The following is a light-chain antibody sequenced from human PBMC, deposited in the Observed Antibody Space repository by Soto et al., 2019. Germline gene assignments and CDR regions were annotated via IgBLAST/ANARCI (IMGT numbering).Light chain of an antibody. CDR1: SGSIASNY. V-gene: IGLV6-57*01. Sequence: NFMLTQPHSVSESPGKTVTISCTRSSGSIASNYVQWYQQRPGSSPTTVIYEDNQRPSGVPDRFSGSIDSSSNSASLTISGMKTEEEADYYCQFFDSSNEVFGGGTKVTVL. J-gene: IGLJ2*01. CDR3: QFFDSSNEV. CDR2: EDN.